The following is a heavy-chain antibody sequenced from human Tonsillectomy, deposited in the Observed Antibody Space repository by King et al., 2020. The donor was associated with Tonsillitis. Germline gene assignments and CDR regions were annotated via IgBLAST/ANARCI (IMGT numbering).Heavy chain of an antibody. CDR1: GGSFSGYY. Sequence: VQLQQWGAGLLKPSETLSLTCAVYGGSFSGYYWSWIRQPPGKGLEWIGEINHSGSTNYNPSLKSRVTISVDTSKNQFSLKLSSVTAADTAVYYCARMSGSGSYYEVYYFDYWGQGTLVTVSS. J-gene: IGHJ4*02. V-gene: IGHV4-34*01. D-gene: IGHD1-26*01. CDR2: INHSGST. CDR3: ARMSGSGSYYEVYYFDY.